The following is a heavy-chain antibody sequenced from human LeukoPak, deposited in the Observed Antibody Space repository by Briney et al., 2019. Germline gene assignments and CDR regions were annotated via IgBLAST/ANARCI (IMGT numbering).Heavy chain of an antibody. D-gene: IGHD6-13*01. CDR3: ARDKFGYSSSWYAFDI. CDR1: GGSISSGGYY. Sequence: SETLSLTCTVSGGSISSGGYYWSWIRQPPGKGLEWIGYIYQSGTTYYNPSLKSRVTISVDTSKNQFSLKLSSVTAADTAVYYCARDKFGYSSSWYAFDIWGQGTMVTVSS. J-gene: IGHJ3*02. CDR2: IYQSGTT. V-gene: IGHV4-30-2*01.